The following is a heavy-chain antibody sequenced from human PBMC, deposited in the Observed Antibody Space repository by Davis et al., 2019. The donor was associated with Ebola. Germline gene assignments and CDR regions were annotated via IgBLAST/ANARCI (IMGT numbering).Heavy chain of an antibody. V-gene: IGHV1-3*01. J-gene: IGHJ4*02. D-gene: IGHD2-15*01. CDR3: ARVAVVAGNEY. CDR2: INAGNGNT. Sequence: AASVKVSCKASGYTFTSYAMHWVRQAPGQRLEWMGWINAGNGNTKYSQKFQGRVTITRDTSASTAYMELSSLRSEDTAVYYCARVAVVAGNEYWGQGTLVTVSS. CDR1: GYTFTSYA.